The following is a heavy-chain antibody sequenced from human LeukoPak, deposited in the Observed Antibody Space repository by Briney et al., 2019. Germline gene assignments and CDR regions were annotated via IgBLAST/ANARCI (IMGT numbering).Heavy chain of an antibody. V-gene: IGHV4-31*03. J-gene: IGHJ4*02. CDR2: IFYTGDT. D-gene: IGHD2-2*01. Sequence: SETLPLTCTVSGDSIISPSYYWMCIRQRPGAGLEWIGYIFYTGDTLYTPSLKSRLTMSVDTSANQFSLELTSVTAADTAVYYCARGGHYCSRSSCYIADFDSWGQGALVTVSS. CDR1: GDSIISPSYY. CDR3: ARGGHYCSRSSCYIADFDS.